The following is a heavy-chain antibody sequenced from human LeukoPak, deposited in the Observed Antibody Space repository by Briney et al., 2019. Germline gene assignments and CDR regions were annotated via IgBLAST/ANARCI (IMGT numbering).Heavy chain of an antibody. Sequence: SETLSLTCTVSGGSISSYYWSWIRQPPGKGLEWIGYIYYSGSTNYNPSLKSRVTISVDTSKNQFSLKLSSVTAADTAVYYCARGIEAGVDYWGQGTLVTVPS. CDR2: IYYSGST. J-gene: IGHJ4*02. CDR3: ARGIEAGVDY. CDR1: GGSISSYY. D-gene: IGHD6-25*01. V-gene: IGHV4-59*08.